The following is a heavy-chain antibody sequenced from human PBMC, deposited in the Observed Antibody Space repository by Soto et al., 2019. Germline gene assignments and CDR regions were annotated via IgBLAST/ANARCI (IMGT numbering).Heavy chain of an antibody. CDR2: ISPGSRYP. CDR3: ARVARGSGSYVAFVYFDS. Sequence: GGSLRLSCAGSGFTFGDSYMSWIRQAPGKGLEWLSYISPGSRYPAYADSVKGRFTISRDNAKRSLYLQMNSLGAEDTALYYCARVARGSGSYVAFVYFDSWGPGTQVTVSS. V-gene: IGHV3-11*05. J-gene: IGHJ4*02. D-gene: IGHD3-10*01. CDR1: GFTFGDSY.